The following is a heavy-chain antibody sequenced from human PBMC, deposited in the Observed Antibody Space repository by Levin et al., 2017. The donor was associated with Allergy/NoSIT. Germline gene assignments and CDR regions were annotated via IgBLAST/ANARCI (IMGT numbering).Heavy chain of an antibody. J-gene: IGHJ4*02. Sequence: GESLKISCTASGFSFSGYWMSWVRQAPGKGLEWVASITRDGNEKFYVDSVKGRFTISRDNAKNSLYLQMSSLRAEDTAVYYCSRCEDYWGQGTLVTVSS. CDR1: GFSFSGYW. CDR3: SRCEDY. V-gene: IGHV3-7*01. CDR2: ITRDGNEK.